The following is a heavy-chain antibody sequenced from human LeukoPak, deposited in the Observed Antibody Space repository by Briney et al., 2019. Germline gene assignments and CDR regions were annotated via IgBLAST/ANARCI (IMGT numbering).Heavy chain of an antibody. J-gene: IGHJ6*02. CDR1: GGSISSHIHY. V-gene: IGHV4-39*07. D-gene: IGHD2-15*01. CDR2: IYYTGST. Sequence: SETLSLTCTVSGGSISSHIHYWGWIRQPPGKGLEWIGTIYYTGSTYYNPSLKSRVTISVDTSKNQFSLKLSSVTAADTAVYYCARDEVMGGGRRGTHYYYYGMDVWGQGTTVTVSS. CDR3: ARDEVMGGGRRGTHYYYYGMDV.